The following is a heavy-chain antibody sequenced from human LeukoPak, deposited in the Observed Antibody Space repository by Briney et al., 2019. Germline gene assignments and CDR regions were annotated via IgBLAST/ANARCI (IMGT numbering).Heavy chain of an antibody. D-gene: IGHD6-19*01. CDR3: ARDLWVKGGWPRYGMDV. V-gene: IGHV1-2*02. J-gene: IGHJ6*02. CDR2: INPNNGGT. CDR1: GYTFTAYY. Sequence: GASVRVSCKASGYTFTAYYIHWVQQVPGQGLEWMGWINPNNGGTNYVQHRLIMTRDTSTSTVYMELIRLRSEDTAIYYCARDLWVKGGWPRYGMDVWGQGTTVTVSS.